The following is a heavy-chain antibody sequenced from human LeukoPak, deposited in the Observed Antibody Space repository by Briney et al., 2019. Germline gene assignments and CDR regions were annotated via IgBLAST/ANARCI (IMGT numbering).Heavy chain of an antibody. Sequence: PGGSLRLSCAAPGFPFSTYWIHWVRQVPGKGLVWVARIKDGGTTTDYADSVKGRFTISRDDAKNTLYLHMNSLRVEDTAVYYCTTIRPGYWGQGTLVTVSP. CDR3: TTIRPGY. CDR2: IKDGGTTT. D-gene: IGHD1-26*01. J-gene: IGHJ4*02. V-gene: IGHV3-74*01. CDR1: GFPFSTYW.